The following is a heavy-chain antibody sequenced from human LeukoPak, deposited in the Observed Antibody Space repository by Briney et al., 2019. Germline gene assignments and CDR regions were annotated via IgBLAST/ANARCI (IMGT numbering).Heavy chain of an antibody. V-gene: IGHV3-30*02. CDR1: GFTFSSYG. CDR3: AKGLGLPEDDMTTVTTGDY. CDR2: IRYDGSNK. Sequence: GGSLRLSCAASGFTFSSYGMHWVRQAPGKGLEWVAFIRYDGSNKYYADSVKGRFTISRDNSKNTLYLQMNSLRAEDTAVYYCAKGLGLPEDDMTTVTTGDYWGQGTLVTVSS. J-gene: IGHJ4*02. D-gene: IGHD4-11*01.